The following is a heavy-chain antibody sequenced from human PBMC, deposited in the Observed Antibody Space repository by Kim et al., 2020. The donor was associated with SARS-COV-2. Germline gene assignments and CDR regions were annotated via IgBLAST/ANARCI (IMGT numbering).Heavy chain of an antibody. V-gene: IGHV1-2*04. CDR3: ARDRTYYDSSGGFDY. D-gene: IGHD3-22*01. J-gene: IGHJ4*02. Sequence: QKFQGWVTMTRDTSISTAYMELSRLRSDDTAVYYCARDRTYYDSSGGFDYWGQGTLVTVSS.